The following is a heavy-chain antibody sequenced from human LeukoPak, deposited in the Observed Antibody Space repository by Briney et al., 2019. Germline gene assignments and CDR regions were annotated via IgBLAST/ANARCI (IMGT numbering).Heavy chain of an antibody. J-gene: IGHJ4*02. CDR3: ARQSSSYPIDY. CDR2: IYPGDSDT. V-gene: IGHV5-51*01. D-gene: IGHD3-22*01. CDR1: GYSFTSYW. Sequence: GESLKISCKGSGYSFTSYWIGWVRQMPGKGLEWMGVIYPGDSDTRYSPSFQGQVTISADKSISTAYLQWSGLKASDTAIYYCARQSSSYPIDYWGQGTLVTVSS.